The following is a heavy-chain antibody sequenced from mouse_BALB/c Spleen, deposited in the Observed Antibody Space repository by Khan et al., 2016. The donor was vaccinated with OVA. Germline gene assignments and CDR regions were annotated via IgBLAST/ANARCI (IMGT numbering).Heavy chain of an antibody. J-gene: IGHJ2*01. Sequence: EVQLQESGPGLVKPSQSLSLTCTVTGYSITSNYAWNWLRQFPGNKLEWMGYISYSDSTSYNPSLKSRISITRDTPQNQFFLQLNSVNTEDTAPYYCAIGNYYGYYFDYWGQGTTLTVSS. CDR2: ISYSDST. CDR1: GYSITSNYA. V-gene: IGHV3-2*02. D-gene: IGHD1-1*01. CDR3: AIGNYYGYYFDY.